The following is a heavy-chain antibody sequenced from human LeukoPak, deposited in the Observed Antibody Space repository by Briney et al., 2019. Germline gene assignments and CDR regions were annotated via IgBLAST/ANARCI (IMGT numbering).Heavy chain of an antibody. CDR3: ARRLSMVRGVITPNNWFDP. CDR2: IFYSGST. J-gene: IGHJ5*02. CDR1: GDSIFSTNW. D-gene: IGHD3-10*01. Sequence: SETLSITCAVSGDSIFSTNWWSCVRQPPGKGLEWIGQIFYSGSTSYSPSLKSRVTISVDTSKNQFSLKLSSVTAADTAVYYCARRLSMVRGVITPNNWFDPWGQGTLVTVSS. V-gene: IGHV4-4*02.